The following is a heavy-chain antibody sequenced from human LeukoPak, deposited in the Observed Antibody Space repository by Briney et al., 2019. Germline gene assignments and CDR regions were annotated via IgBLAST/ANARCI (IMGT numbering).Heavy chain of an antibody. CDR1: GGTFISYA. CDR3: ASGVRGVIIPTSFDY. Sequence: GASVTVSFKASGGTFISYAISWVRQAPGQGLEWMGGIIPIFGTANYAQKFQGRVTITADESTSTAYMELSSLRSEDTAVYYCASGVRGVIIPTSFDYWGQGTLVTVSS. V-gene: IGHV1-69*13. CDR2: IIPIFGTA. D-gene: IGHD3-10*01. J-gene: IGHJ4*02.